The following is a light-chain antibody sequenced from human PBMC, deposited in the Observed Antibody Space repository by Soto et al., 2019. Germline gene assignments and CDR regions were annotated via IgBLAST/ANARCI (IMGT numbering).Light chain of an antibody. CDR1: QSVSGN. J-gene: IGKJ4*01. Sequence: EIVMTQSPATLSVSPGERATLSCRASQSVSGNLAWYQQKPGQAHTLLIYGASTRATGIPARFSGSGSGTEFTLPISSLQSEDFAAYYCQQYNNWPPLTFGGGTKVEIK. CDR2: GAS. CDR3: QQYNNWPPLT. V-gene: IGKV3-15*01.